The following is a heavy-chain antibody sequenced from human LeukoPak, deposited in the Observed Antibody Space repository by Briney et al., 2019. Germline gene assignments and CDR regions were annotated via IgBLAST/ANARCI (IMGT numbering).Heavy chain of an antibody. CDR3: ATDLG. D-gene: IGHD4-17*01. CDR2: VDHDGSGT. V-gene: IGHV3-74*01. Sequence: GGSLRLSCAASGFTFTDYWMHWVRQAPGKGLVWVSRVDHDGSGTAYADSVTGRFTISRGNAKNTVYLQMNSLRADDTAVYYCATDLGWGQGTLVAVSS. J-gene: IGHJ4*02. CDR1: GFTFTDYW.